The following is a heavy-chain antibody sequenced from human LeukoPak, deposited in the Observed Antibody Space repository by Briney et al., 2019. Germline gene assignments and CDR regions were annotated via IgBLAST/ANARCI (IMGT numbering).Heavy chain of an antibody. CDR2: IYYSGST. V-gene: IGHV4-59*12. CDR3: ARGTDTSYFDY. J-gene: IGHJ4*02. Sequence: SETLSLTCTVSGGSISSYYWSWIRQPPGKGLEWIGYIYYSGSTNYNPSLTSRVTISVDTSKNQFSLKLSSVTAADTAVYYCARGTDTSYFDYWGQGTLVTVSS. CDR1: GGSISSYY. D-gene: IGHD2-2*02.